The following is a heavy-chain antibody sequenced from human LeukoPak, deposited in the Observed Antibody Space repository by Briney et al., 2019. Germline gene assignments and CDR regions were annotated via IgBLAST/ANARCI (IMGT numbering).Heavy chain of an antibody. J-gene: IGHJ4*02. CDR2: ISYDESST. CDR1: GFTFTDYW. CDR3: ARGIYGDAVSFDH. V-gene: IGHV3-74*01. D-gene: IGHD4-17*01. Sequence: PGGPLRLSCAASGFTFTDYWKHWVRHVPGKGLVGVSRISYDESSTNYRDSVKGRFTISRDNARNTLYLQMNSLRAEDTAVYYCARGIYGDAVSFDHWGQGTLVTVSS.